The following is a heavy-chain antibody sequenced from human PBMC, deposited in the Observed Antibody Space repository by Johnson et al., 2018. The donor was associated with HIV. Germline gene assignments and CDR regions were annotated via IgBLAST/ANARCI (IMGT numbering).Heavy chain of an antibody. J-gene: IGHJ3*02. D-gene: IGHD3-10*01. CDR3: ARDRFGSGRPNAFDM. CDR2: MSYDGSKE. V-gene: IGHV3-30-3*01. Sequence: VQLVESGGGVVQPGRSLRLSCAASGFSLSDYAIHWVSQAPVKGLEWVGVMSYDGSKENYADSVKGRFTISRDNSKNTVYLQMNTLRPEDTAVYYCARDRFGSGRPNAFDMWGQGTMVTVSS. CDR1: GFSLSDYA.